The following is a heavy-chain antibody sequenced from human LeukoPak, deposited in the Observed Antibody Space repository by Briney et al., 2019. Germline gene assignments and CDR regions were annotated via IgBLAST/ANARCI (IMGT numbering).Heavy chain of an antibody. V-gene: IGHV3-30*04. J-gene: IGHJ4*02. CDR2: ISYGGSNK. Sequence: PGGSLRLSCAASGFLFSNYAMHWVRQAPGKGLEWVAVISYGGSNKYYADSVKGRFTISRDNSKNTFYLQMNSLRGGDTAVYYCARVQPHRIHYDNSDYPTHNDYWGQGTLVTVSS. CDR1: GFLFSNYA. CDR3: ARVQPHRIHYDNSDYPTHNDY. D-gene: IGHD3-22*01.